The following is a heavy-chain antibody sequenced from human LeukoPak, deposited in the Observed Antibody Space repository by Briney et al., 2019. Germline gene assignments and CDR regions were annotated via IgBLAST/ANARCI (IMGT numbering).Heavy chain of an antibody. J-gene: IGHJ6*03. D-gene: IGHD3-9*01. V-gene: IGHV4-38-2*02. CDR2: IYHSGST. CDR3: ARVLSPVAGDYMDV. Sequence: PSVTLSLTCTVSGYSISSGYYWGWIRQPPGKGLEWIGSIYHSGSTYYNPSLKSRVTISVDTSKNQFSLKLSSVTAEHTAVYYCARVLSPVAGDYMDVRGKGTTVTASS. CDR1: GYSISSGYY.